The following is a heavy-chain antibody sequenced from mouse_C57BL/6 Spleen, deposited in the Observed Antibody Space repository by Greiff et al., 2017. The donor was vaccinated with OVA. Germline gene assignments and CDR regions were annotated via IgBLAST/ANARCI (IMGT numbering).Heavy chain of an antibody. D-gene: IGHD2-1*01. Sequence: VQLKESGPELVKPGASVKISCKASGYSFTDYNMNWVKQSNGKSLEWIGVINPNYGTTSYNQKFKGKATLTVDQSSSTAYMQLNSLPSEDSAVYYCARSGYGNSYAMDYWGQGTSVTVSS. CDR2: INPNYGTT. J-gene: IGHJ4*01. V-gene: IGHV1-39*01. CDR1: GYSFTDYN. CDR3: ARSGYGNSYAMDY.